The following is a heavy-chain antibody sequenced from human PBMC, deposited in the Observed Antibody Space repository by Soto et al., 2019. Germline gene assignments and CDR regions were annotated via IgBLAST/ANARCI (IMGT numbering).Heavy chain of an antibody. CDR1: GDSISSNNYY. J-gene: IGHJ4*02. Sequence: SETLSLACTVSGDSISSNNYYWGWIRQPPGKGLEWIGNIYYRGSSYYIPSLQSRVIMSVDTSKNQFSLKLSSVSAADTAVYYCARHKILERVFDYWGQGTQVTVSS. CDR2: IYYRGSS. V-gene: IGHV4-39*01. CDR3: ARHKILERVFDY. D-gene: IGHD3-3*01.